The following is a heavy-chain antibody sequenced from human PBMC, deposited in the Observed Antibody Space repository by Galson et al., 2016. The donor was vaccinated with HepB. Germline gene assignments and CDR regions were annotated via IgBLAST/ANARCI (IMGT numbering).Heavy chain of an antibody. CDR1: GFIFSTYA. Sequence: SLRLSCAASGFIFSTYAMSWVRQAPGKGLEWVSHISGSGGSSYNTDSVKDRSTISRDNSKNTLYLEMNSLRAEDTAVYYCARGRRGDFGGGGGFDIWGQGTMVTVSS. V-gene: IGHV3-23*01. CDR3: ARGRRGDFGGGGGFDI. CDR2: ISGSGGSS. D-gene: IGHD4-17*01. J-gene: IGHJ3*02.